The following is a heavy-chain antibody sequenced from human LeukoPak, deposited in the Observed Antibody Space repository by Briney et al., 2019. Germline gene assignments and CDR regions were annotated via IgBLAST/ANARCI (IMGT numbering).Heavy chain of an antibody. D-gene: IGHD3-22*01. J-gene: IGHJ5*02. V-gene: IGHV3-30*18. CDR2: TSYDGNNE. Sequence: GKSLRLSCAASGFAFSSFGMHWVRQAPGKGLEYVALTSYDGNNEYYADSVEGRFTISRDNSKNTVYLQMNSLRVEDTAVYYCAKGFYDSGPWGQGTLVTVSS. CDR1: GFAFSSFG. CDR3: AKGFYDSGP.